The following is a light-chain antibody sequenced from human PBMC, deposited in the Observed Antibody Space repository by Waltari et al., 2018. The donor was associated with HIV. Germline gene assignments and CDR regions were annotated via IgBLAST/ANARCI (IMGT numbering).Light chain of an antibody. CDR1: SRLSTYG. CDR2: VNSDGSH. Sequence: QLVLTQSPSASASLGASVKLTCTLGSRLSTYGIAWHQQQPEKGPRYLMTVNSDGSHSKGHGIPDRFLGSSSVAERYLTISSLQSEDEAVYYCQTCGPGIGLFGRGTQLTVL. J-gene: IGLJ3*02. V-gene: IGLV4-69*01. CDR3: QTCGPGIGL.